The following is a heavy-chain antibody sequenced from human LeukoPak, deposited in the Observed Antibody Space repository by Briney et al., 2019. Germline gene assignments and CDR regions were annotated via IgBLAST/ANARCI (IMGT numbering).Heavy chain of an antibody. CDR3: AREGSFDSGGYYHFDY. CDR1: GGSISSYY. D-gene: IGHD3-22*01. V-gene: IGHV4-59*01. Sequence: SETLSLTCTVSGGSISSYYWSWIRQPAGKGLEWIGYISHSGSPNYNPSLKSRVTISLDTSNNQFSLKLSSVTAADTAVYYCAREGSFDSGGYYHFDYWGQGTLVTVSS. J-gene: IGHJ4*02. CDR2: ISHSGSP.